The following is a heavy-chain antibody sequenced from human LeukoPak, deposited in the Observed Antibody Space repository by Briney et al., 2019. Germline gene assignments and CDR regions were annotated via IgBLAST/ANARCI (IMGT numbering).Heavy chain of an antibody. J-gene: IGHJ4*02. Sequence: PGGSLRLSCAASRFTFSSYEMNWVPQAPGKGLEWVSYISSSGCTIYYADSVKARFTISRDNAKNSLYPQMNGLRADDTACYYCAVEYDFWSGYQHFDYWGQGTLVTVSS. V-gene: IGHV3-48*03. CDR2: ISSSGCTI. D-gene: IGHD3-3*01. CDR3: AVEYDFWSGYQHFDY. CDR1: RFTFSSYE.